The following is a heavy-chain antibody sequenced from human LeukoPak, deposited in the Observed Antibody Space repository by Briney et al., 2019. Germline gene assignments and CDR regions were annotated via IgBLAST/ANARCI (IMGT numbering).Heavy chain of an antibody. Sequence: GGSLRLSCAASGFTFSDYYMSWIRQAPGKGLEWVSYISSSGSTIYYADSVKGRFTISRDNAKNSLYLQMNSLRAEDTAVYYCARTFIGSGYYHHYFDYWGQGTLVTVSS. CDR1: GFTFSDYY. CDR2: ISSSGSTI. CDR3: ARTFIGSGYYHHYFDY. V-gene: IGHV3-11*04. D-gene: IGHD3-22*01. J-gene: IGHJ4*02.